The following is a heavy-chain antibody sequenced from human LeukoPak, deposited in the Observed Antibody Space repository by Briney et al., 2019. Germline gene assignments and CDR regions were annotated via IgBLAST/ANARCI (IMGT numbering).Heavy chain of an antibody. V-gene: IGHV3-15*01. CDR3: STEGLAYCDGDCYS. CDR2: IKSKPDGGTT. CDR1: GFTFSNAW. Sequence: GGSLRLSCAASGFTFSNAWMSWVRQAPGKGLEWVGHIKSKPDGGTTDYAAPVKGRFTISRDDSKNTLYLQMNTLKTEDTAVYYCSTEGLAYCDGDCYSWGQGTLATVSS. J-gene: IGHJ5*02. D-gene: IGHD2-21*02.